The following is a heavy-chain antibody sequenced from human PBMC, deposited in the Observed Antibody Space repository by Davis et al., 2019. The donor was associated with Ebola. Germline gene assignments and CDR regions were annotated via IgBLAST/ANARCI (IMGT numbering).Heavy chain of an antibody. V-gene: IGHV3-15*07. J-gene: IGHJ4*02. CDR2: IKSKTDGGTT. CDR3: VRVPRNRIWIEIDY. D-gene: IGHD3-3*01. Sequence: GGSLRLSCAASGFTFSNAWMNWVRQAPGKGLEWVGRIKSKTDGGTTDYAAPVKGRFTISRDDSKNTLYLQMNSLKTEDTAVYYCVRVPRNRIWIEIDYWGQGTLVTVSS. CDR1: GFTFSNAW.